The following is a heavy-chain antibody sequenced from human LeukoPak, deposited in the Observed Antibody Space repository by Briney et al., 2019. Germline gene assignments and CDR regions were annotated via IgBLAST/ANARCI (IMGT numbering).Heavy chain of an antibody. V-gene: IGHV4-38-2*01. CDR3: ARQHVYGDY. CDR1: GYSISSGYY. CDR2: IYHSGST. D-gene: IGHD5/OR15-5a*01. Sequence: TETLSLTCAVSGYSISSGYYWGWIRQPPGKGLEWIGSIYHSGSTYYNPSLKSRVTISVDTSKNQFSLKLSSVTAADTAVYYCARQHVYGDYWGQGTLVTVSS. J-gene: IGHJ4*02.